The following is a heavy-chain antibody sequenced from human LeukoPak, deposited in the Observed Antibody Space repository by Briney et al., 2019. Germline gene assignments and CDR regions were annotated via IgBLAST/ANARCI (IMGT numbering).Heavy chain of an antibody. V-gene: IGHV4-59*01. D-gene: IGHD1-26*01. CDR2: IYYTGST. CDR3: ARGGNYWPQWWFDP. J-gene: IGHJ5*02. Sequence: SETLSLACTVSGGSISTYYWSWIRQPPGKGLEWIGYIYYTGSTSYNPSLKSRVTMSLDASRNQFSLELNSVTPADTAVYYCARGGNYWPQWWFDPWGRGTLVSVSS. CDR1: GGSISTYY.